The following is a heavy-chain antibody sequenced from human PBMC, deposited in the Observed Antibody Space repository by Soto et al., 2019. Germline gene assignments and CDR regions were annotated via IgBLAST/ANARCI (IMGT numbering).Heavy chain of an antibody. D-gene: IGHD2-21*02. J-gene: IGHJ6*02. CDR2: TYYRSKWYN. CDR1: GDSVSSNSAA. CDR3: ARDLRPPRDRYYYYGMDV. Sequence: SQTLSLTCAISGDSVSSNSAAWNWIRQSPSRGLEWLGGTYYRSKWYNDYAVSVKSRITINPDTSKNQFSLQLNSVTPEDTAVYYCARDLRPPRDRYYYYGMDVWGQGTTVTVS. V-gene: IGHV6-1*01.